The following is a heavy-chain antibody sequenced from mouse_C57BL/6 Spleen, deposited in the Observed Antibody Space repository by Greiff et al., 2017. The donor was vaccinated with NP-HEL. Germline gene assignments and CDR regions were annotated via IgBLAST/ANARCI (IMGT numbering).Heavy chain of an antibody. Sequence: VQLVESGPGLVQPSQSLSITCTVSGFSLTSYGVHWVRQSPGKGLEWLGVIWSGGSTDYNAAFISRLSISKDNSKSQVFFKMNRLQADDTAIYYCARGGGTTRIHAMDYWGQGTSVTVSS. CDR3: ARGGGTTRIHAMDY. J-gene: IGHJ4*01. CDR2: IWSGGST. V-gene: IGHV2-2*01. CDR1: GFSLTSYG. D-gene: IGHD2-14*01.